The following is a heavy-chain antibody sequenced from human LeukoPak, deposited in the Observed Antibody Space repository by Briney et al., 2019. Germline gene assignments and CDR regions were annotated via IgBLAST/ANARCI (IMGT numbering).Heavy chain of an antibody. CDR2: IYTSGST. Sequence: SETLSLTCTVSGGSISSSSYYWGWIRQPAGKGLEWIGRIYTSGSTNYNPSLKSRVTMSVDTSKNQFSLKLSSVTAADTAMYYCARGWPTLDYWGQGTLVTVSS. J-gene: IGHJ4*02. CDR1: GGSISSSSYY. CDR3: ARGWPTLDY. D-gene: IGHD2-15*01. V-gene: IGHV4-61*02.